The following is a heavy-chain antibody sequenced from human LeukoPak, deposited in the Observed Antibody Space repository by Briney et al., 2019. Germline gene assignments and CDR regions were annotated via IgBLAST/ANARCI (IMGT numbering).Heavy chain of an antibody. CDR3: ARIYGDYLYAFDI. CDR2: IYYSGST. Sequence: SETLSLTCTVSGGSISSSSYYWGWIRQPPGKGLEWIGSIYYSGSTYYNPSLKSRVTISVDTSKNQFSPKLSSVTAADTAVYYCARIYGDYLYAFDIWGQGTMVTVSS. CDR1: GGSISSSSYY. D-gene: IGHD4-17*01. V-gene: IGHV4-39*01. J-gene: IGHJ3*02.